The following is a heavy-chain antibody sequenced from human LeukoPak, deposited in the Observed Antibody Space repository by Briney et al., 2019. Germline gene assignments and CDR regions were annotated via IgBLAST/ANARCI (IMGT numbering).Heavy chain of an antibody. V-gene: IGHV4-34*01. Sequence: PSGTLSLTCTVSGDSISNYYWSWIRQPPGKGLEWLGEINHSGSTNYNPSLKSRVTISVDTSKNQFSLKLSSVTAADTAVYYCARHVYYDILTGYYYFDYWGQGTLVTVSS. CDR2: INHSGST. D-gene: IGHD3-9*01. J-gene: IGHJ4*02. CDR3: ARHVYYDILTGYYYFDY. CDR1: GDSISNYY.